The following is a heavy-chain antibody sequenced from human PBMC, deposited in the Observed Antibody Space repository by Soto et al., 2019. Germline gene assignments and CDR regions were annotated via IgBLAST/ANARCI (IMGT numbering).Heavy chain of an antibody. J-gene: IGHJ4*02. CDR2: FYSGGGATT. CDR3: ARGPKRSEIIDV. V-gene: IGHV3-53*01. Sequence: GGSLRLSCAASGFSVSQYYMNWVRQAPGKGLEWVSVFYSGGGATTYYADSVKGRFTVSRDDSKNTVYLQMNSLRVEDTAVYYCARGPKRSEIIDVWGQGTLVTVSS. CDR1: GFSVSQYY.